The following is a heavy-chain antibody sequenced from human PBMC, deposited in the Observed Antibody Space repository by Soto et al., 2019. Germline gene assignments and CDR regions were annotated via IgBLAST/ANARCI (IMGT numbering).Heavy chain of an antibody. J-gene: IGHJ6*02. Sequence: GSLRLSCAASGFTFSNYAMNWVRQTPGKGLEWVSGISGNGGYTYYADSVKGRFIISRDNSKNTLYLLMNSLRVEDTAEYYCAKNKYDSGGNYGMDVWGQGTTVTVSS. CDR3: AKNKYDSGGNYGMDV. V-gene: IGHV3-23*01. D-gene: IGHD3-10*01. CDR2: ISGNGGYT. CDR1: GFTFSNYA.